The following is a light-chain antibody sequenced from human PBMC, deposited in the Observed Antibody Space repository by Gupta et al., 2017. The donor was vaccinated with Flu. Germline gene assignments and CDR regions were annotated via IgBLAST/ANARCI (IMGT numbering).Light chain of an antibody. CDR3: AAWDDSLNVAYV. CDR2: DNN. V-gene: IGLV1-44*01. Sequence: SVLTPPPSPSGTPAQTLTIPCPGSSTNIGSNTVDWYQHLPGTAPKLLIYDNNQRPSGVPDLFSGSKSGTSATLAISGLQAEDEDDYYCAAWDDSLNVAYVFGTGTKVTVL. CDR1: STNIGSNT. J-gene: IGLJ1*01.